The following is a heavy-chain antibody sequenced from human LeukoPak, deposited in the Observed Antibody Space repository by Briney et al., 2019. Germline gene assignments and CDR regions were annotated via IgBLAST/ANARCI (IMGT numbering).Heavy chain of an antibody. CDR1: GYTFTGYY. Sequence: ASVKVSCKASGYTFTGYYMHWVRQAPGQGLEWMGWINPNSGGTNYAQKFQGRVTMTRDTSISTAYMELSRLRSDDTAVYYCARSLWGAAAGDYWGQGTLVTVSS. V-gene: IGHV1-2*02. CDR2: INPNSGGT. D-gene: IGHD6-13*01. J-gene: IGHJ4*02. CDR3: ARSLWGAAAGDY.